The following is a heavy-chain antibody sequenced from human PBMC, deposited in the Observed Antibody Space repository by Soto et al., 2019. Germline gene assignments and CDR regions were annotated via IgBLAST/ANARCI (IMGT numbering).Heavy chain of an antibody. CDR2: IYWDDDK. Sequence: QITLKESGPTLVKPTQTLTLTCTISGFSLITSGVGVGWIRQPPGKALEWLALIYWDDDKRYSPSLKSRLTSTKDTSTNQVVLTMTTMDPVDTATYYCAHIVTGCFTWGRGALVTVSS. CDR3: AHIVTGCFT. V-gene: IGHV2-5*02. J-gene: IGHJ5*02. D-gene: IGHD3-16*01. CDR1: GFSLITSGVG.